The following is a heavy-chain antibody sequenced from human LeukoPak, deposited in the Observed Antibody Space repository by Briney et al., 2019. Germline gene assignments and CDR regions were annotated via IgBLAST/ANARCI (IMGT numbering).Heavy chain of an antibody. J-gene: IGHJ4*02. Sequence: SETLSLTCIFSVASIISYYWSWIRQPPGKGLECVGYIYFRGSTNYNPSLQSRATISVHKSNNQLSLKLTSVTSAHNAVSYFARDGVITFGGGIGYFDYWGQGALVTVSS. CDR3: ARDGVITFGGGIGYFDY. D-gene: IGHD3-16*02. CDR1: VASIISYY. V-gene: IGHV4-59*01. CDR2: IYFRGST.